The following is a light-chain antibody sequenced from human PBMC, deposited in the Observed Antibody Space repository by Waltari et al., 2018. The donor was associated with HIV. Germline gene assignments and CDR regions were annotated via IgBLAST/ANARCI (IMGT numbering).Light chain of an antibody. CDR3: QQYGSPPRT. V-gene: IGKV3-20*01. Sequence: EIVLTQSPATLSLSPGERAILSCRASQTIRDTFLAWYQQRPGQAPTLLISGASTRATGIPDRFSGNGSGTEFTLTINRLEPADLAVYYCQQYGSPPRTFGQGTKVEIK. CDR2: GAS. CDR1: QTIRDTF. J-gene: IGKJ1*01.